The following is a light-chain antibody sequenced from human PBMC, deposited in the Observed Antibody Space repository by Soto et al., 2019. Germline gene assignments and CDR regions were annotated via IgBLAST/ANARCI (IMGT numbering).Light chain of an antibody. CDR2: GAS. V-gene: IGKV3-11*01. J-gene: IGKJ5*01. CDR3: QQRSNWPSIT. CDR1: QSVSSNY. Sequence: EIVLTQSPGTLSLSPGERATLSCRASQSVSSNYLAWYHQKPGQAPRLLIYGASNRAAGIPARFSGSGSGTDFTLTISSLEPEDFAVYYCQQRSNWPSITFGQGTRLETK.